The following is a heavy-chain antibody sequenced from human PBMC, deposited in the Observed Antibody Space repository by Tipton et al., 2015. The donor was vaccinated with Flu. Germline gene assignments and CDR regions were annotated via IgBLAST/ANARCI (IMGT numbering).Heavy chain of an antibody. CDR1: GASISSGGYY. Sequence: TLSLTCSVSGASISSGGYYWIWIRQLPGKGLEWIGHIYYSGTTLYNPSLKSRLTISIDTSKNQFSLNLNSMTVADTAVYFCARDGRPYCDTTGCHSPHVFDIWGQGTMVTVSS. CDR2: IYYSGTT. V-gene: IGHV4-31*03. J-gene: IGHJ3*02. CDR3: ARDGRPYCDTTGCHSPHVFDI. D-gene: IGHD2-2*02.